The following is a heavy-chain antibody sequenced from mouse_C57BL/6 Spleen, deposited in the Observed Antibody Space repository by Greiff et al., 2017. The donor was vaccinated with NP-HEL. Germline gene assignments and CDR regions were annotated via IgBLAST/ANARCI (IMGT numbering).Heavy chain of an antibody. V-gene: IGHV14-4*01. CDR3: TEYGYDGFAY. CDR1: GFNIKDDY. Sequence: EVQLQQSGAELVRPGASVKLSCTASGFNIKDDYMHWVKQRPEQGLEWIGWIDPENGDTEYASKFQGKATITADTSSNTAYLQLSSLTSEDTAVYYCTEYGYDGFAYWGQGTLVTVSA. J-gene: IGHJ3*01. CDR2: IDPENGDT. D-gene: IGHD2-2*01.